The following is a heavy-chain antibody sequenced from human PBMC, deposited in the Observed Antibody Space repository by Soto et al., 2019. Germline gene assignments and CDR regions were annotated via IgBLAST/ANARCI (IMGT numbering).Heavy chain of an antibody. Sequence: GGSLRLSCAASGFTFSSYEMNWVRQAPGKGLEWVSYISSKAYGGTTEYAASVKGRFTISRDDSKSIAYLQMNSLKTEDTAVYYCTPSYEGEPEAFDIWAQGTMVPVSS. CDR1: GFTFSSYE. D-gene: IGHD3-16*01. CDR3: TPSYEGEPEAFDI. V-gene: IGHV3-49*04. CDR2: ISSKAYGGTT. J-gene: IGHJ3*02.